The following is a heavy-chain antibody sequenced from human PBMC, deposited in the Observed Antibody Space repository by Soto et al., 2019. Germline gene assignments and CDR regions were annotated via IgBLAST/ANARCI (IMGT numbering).Heavy chain of an antibody. CDR3: GTRAPYSEFSSLVASREKDYYYGMNG. CDR2: IYYSGST. D-gene: IGHD3-3*01. V-gene: IGHV4-59*01. Sequence: SETLSLTCTVSGGSISSYYWSWIRQPPGKGLERLGYIYYSGSTNYNPSLKSRVTISVDTSKNQISLKLSPVSAADTAVHYCGTRAPYSEFSSLVASREKDYYYGMNGSGRGPTIAAS. J-gene: IGHJ6*02. CDR1: GGSISSYY.